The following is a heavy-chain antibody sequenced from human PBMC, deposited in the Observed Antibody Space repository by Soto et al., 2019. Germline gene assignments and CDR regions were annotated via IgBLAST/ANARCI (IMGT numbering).Heavy chain of an antibody. CDR2: IYSGGST. D-gene: IGHD6-19*01. V-gene: IGHV3-66*01. Sequence: PGGSLRLSCAASGFTVSSNYMSWVRQAPGKGLEWVSVIYSGGSTYYADSVKGRCTISRDNSKNTLYLQMNSLRAEDTAVYYCARDSSGWYFYFDYWGHGTLVTVSS. CDR3: ARDSSGWYFYFDY. J-gene: IGHJ4*01. CDR1: GFTVSSNY.